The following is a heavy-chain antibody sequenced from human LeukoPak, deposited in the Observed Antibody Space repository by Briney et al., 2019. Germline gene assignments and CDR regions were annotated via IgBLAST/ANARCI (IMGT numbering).Heavy chain of an antibody. J-gene: IGHJ4*02. CDR1: GGSISSGDYY. CDR2: IYCSGST. V-gene: IGHV4-31*03. CDR3: ARDRQRRFDY. Sequence: SQTLSLTCTVSGGSISSGDYYWSWIRQHPGKGLEWIGYIYCSGSTYYNPSLKSRVTISVDTSKNQFSLKLSSVTAADTAVYYCARDRQRRFDYWGQGTLVTVSS.